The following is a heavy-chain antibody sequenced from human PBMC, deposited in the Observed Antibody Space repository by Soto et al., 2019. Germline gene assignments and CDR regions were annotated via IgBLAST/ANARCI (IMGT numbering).Heavy chain of an antibody. D-gene: IGHD2-21*01. J-gene: IGHJ6*03. CDR1: GGSLSDYF. CDR2: INHLGSI. CDR3: ARGGISHWAYFYYMDV. Sequence: SETLSLSCVVSGGSLSDYFWSWIRQPPGMALEWIGEINHLGSINYNPSLKSRVTMSVDTSKNQFSLTLNSVTAADTATYYCARGGISHWAYFYYMDVWDRATTVTVSS. V-gene: IGHV4-34*01.